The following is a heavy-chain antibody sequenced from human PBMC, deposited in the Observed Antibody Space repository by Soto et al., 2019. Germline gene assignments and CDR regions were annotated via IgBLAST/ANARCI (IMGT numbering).Heavy chain of an antibody. V-gene: IGHV3-49*04. J-gene: IGHJ4*02. Sequence: GSLRLSCTASAFNFADYAMNWVRQVPGKGLEWVGFVRARAHGGTTDYAASVKGRFTISRDDSKGIAYLQMNSLKTEDTALYYCTRAYDSSPLDYWGQGTRVTVSS. CDR1: AFNFADYA. D-gene: IGHD3-22*01. CDR2: VRARAHGGTT. CDR3: TRAYDSSPLDY.